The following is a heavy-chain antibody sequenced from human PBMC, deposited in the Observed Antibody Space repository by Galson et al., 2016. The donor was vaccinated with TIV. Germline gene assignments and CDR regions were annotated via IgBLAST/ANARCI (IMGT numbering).Heavy chain of an antibody. J-gene: IGHJ4*02. CDR1: GYIFTERF. CDR2: VDPDNGET. V-gene: IGHV1-69-2*01. Sequence: VKVSCKVSGYIFTERFIHWVRQAPGERPEWVGRVDPDNGETLYAEKFQGRVTMAADTSRDTAFMELSNLRSEDTAFFYCTTGGGSSGSYYFDFWGLGTLVTVSS. D-gene: IGHD5-12*01. CDR3: TTGGGSSGSYYFDF.